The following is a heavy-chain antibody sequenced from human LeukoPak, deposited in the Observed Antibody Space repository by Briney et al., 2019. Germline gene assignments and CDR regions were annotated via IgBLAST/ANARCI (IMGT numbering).Heavy chain of an antibody. Sequence: GESLKISCMGSGYSFTSYWIGWVRRMPRKGLEWMGIIYPGDSETRYSPSFQGQVTISADKSINTAYLQWSSLKASDIAMYYCARFFGATSYFFDHWGQGTLVTVSS. CDR3: ARFFGATSYFFDH. V-gene: IGHV5-51*01. D-gene: IGHD1-26*01. CDR2: IYPGDSET. CDR1: GYSFTSYW. J-gene: IGHJ4*02.